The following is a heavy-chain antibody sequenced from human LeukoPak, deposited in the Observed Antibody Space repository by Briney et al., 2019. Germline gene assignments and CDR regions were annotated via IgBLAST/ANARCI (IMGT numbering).Heavy chain of an antibody. J-gene: IGHJ4*02. CDR1: GGSFSGYY. V-gene: IGHV4-34*01. D-gene: IGHD2-15*01. CDR3: ARGDIVSPRGDY. CDR2: INHSGST. Sequence: SETLSLTCAVYGGSFSGYYWSWIRQPPGKGLEWIGEINHSGSTNYNPSLKSRVTISVDTSKNQFSLKLSSVTAADTAVYYCARGDIVSPRGDYWGQGTLVTVSS.